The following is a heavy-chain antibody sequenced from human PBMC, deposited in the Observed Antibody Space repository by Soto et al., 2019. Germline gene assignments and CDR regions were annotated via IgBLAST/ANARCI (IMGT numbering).Heavy chain of an antibody. V-gene: IGHV3-66*01. D-gene: IGHD6-13*01. CDR2: IYSAGMA. CDR1: GFTLSSYA. J-gene: IGHJ4*02. CDR3: VRVHSSSYHLFAF. Sequence: GWFLRLSFAASGFTLSSYAMSWVRQAPGEGLGGVSIIYSAGMADXXDSVKGRXXISRENSKNTLXLQMSXLRAEGTAVCYCVRVHSSSYHLFAFCGQG.